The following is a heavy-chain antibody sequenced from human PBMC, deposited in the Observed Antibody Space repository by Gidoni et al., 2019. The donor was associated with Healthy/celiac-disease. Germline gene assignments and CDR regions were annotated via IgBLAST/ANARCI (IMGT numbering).Heavy chain of an antibody. CDR1: GGSFIGYF. CDR3: ARGRVVVVPAARETHNWFDP. J-gene: IGHJ5*02. D-gene: IGHD2-2*01. V-gene: IGHV4-34*01. CDR2: INHSGRT. Sequence: QVQLQQWGAGLLTPSETLSLTCAVYGGSFIGYFRCWIRPPPGKGLEWLGEINHSGRTNYNPSLKSRVTISVDTSKNQFSLKLSSVTAADTAVYYCARGRVVVVPAARETHNWFDPWGQGTLVTVSS.